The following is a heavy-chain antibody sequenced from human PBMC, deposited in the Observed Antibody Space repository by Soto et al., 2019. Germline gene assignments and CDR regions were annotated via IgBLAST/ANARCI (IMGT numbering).Heavy chain of an antibody. J-gene: IGHJ4*02. CDR2: IYYSGST. Sequence: SETLSLTCTVSGGSVSSGSYYWSWIRQPPGKGLEWIGYIYYSGSTNYNPSLKSRVTISVDTSKNQFSLKLSSVTAADTAVYYCARGEYSGYDFDYWGQGTLVTVSS. V-gene: IGHV4-61*01. CDR3: ARGEYSGYDFDY. CDR1: GGSVSSGSYY. D-gene: IGHD5-12*01.